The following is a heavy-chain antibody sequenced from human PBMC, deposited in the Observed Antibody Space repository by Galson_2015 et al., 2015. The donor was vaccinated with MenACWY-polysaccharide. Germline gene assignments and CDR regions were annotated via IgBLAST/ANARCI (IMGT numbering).Heavy chain of an antibody. D-gene: IGHD3-3*01. Sequence: SLRLSCAASGFSFSAYGMSWVCQAPGRGLEWVSGSGSGGGLYYADSVKGRFTVSRDNSKNTLYLQMNNLRAEDTAVYYCAKDSTDFWSVAGRFDHWGQGTLVTVSS. CDR3: AKDSTDFWSVAGRFDH. J-gene: IGHJ5*02. CDR2: SGSGGGL. CDR1: GFSFSAYG. V-gene: IGHV3-23*01.